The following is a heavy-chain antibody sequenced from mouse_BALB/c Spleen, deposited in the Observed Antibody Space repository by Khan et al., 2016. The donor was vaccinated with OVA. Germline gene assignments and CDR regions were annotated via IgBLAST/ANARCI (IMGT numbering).Heavy chain of an antibody. CDR1: GFSLTTYG. CDR3: ARNYDYDEGLAY. J-gene: IGHJ3*01. V-gene: IGHV2-2*02. D-gene: IGHD2-4*01. CDR2: IWSGGST. Sequence: QVTLKESGPGLVQPSQSLSITCTVSGFSLTTYGVHWVRQSPGKGLEWLGVIWSGGSTDYNAAFISRLSISKDSYKSQVFFKMNSLQVNDTAIYYCARNYDYDEGLAYWGQGTLVTVSA.